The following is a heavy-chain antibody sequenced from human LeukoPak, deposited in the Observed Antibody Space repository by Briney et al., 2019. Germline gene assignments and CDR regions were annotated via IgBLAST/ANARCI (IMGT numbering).Heavy chain of an antibody. D-gene: IGHD3-22*01. CDR1: GGSISSYY. CDR2: IYYSGST. Sequence: PSETLSLTCTVSGGSISSYYWSWLRQPPGKGLEWIGYIYYSGSTNYNPSLKRRVTISVDTSKNQFSLKLSSVTAADTAVYYCASAGTLYYYDSSGYYSLDYWGQGTLVTVSS. CDR3: ASAGTLYYYDSSGYYSLDY. V-gene: IGHV4-59*01. J-gene: IGHJ4*02.